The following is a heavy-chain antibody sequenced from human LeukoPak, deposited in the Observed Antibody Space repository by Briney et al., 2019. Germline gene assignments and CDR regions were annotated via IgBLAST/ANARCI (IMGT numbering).Heavy chain of an antibody. CDR2: INWNGGST. CDR3: ARGDYYDSSGMDV. CDR1: GFTFSDYY. V-gene: IGHV3-20*01. D-gene: IGHD3-22*01. Sequence: GGSLRLSCAASGFTFSDYYMSWIRQAPGKGLEWVSGINWNGGSTGYADSVKGRFTISRDNAKNSLYLQMNSLRAEDTALYHCARGDYYDSSGMDVWGQGTTVTVSS. J-gene: IGHJ6*02.